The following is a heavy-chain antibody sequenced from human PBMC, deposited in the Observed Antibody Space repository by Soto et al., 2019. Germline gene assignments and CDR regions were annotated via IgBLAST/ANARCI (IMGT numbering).Heavy chain of an antibody. D-gene: IGHD1-1*01. J-gene: IGHJ4*02. CDR1: GGTFSSYA. CDR2: IIPIFGTA. CDR3: AREDWNDKHFDY. Sequence: GASVKVSCKASGGTFSSYAISWVRQAPGQGLEWMGGIIPIFGTANYAQKFQGRVTITADESTSTAYMELSSLRSEDTAVYYCAREDWNDKHFDYWGQGTLGTVSS. V-gene: IGHV1-69*13.